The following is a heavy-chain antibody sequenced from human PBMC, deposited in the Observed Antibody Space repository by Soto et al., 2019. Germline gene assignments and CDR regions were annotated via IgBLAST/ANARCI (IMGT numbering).Heavy chain of an antibody. Sequence: ASVKVSCKASGYTFTSYGISWVRQAPGQGLEWMGWISAYNGNTNYAQKLQGRVTMTTDTSTSTAYMELRSLRSEDTAVYYCARVVSYDFWGGWGGGLDAFDIWGQGTMVTVSS. CDR3: ARVVSYDFWGGWGGGLDAFDI. CDR1: GYTFTSYG. CDR2: ISAYNGNT. J-gene: IGHJ3*02. V-gene: IGHV1-18*01. D-gene: IGHD3-3*01.